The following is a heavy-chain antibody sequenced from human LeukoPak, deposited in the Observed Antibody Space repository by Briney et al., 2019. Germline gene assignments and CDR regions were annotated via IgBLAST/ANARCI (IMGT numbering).Heavy chain of an antibody. Sequence: PGGSLRLSCAASGFTFSSYAMSWVRQAPGKGLEWVSAISGSGGSTYYTDSVKGRFTISRDNSKNTLYLQMNSLRAEDTAVYYCAKVAYDFWSGYYDYWGQGTLVTVSS. CDR2: ISGSGGST. J-gene: IGHJ4*02. D-gene: IGHD3-3*01. CDR1: GFTFSSYA. V-gene: IGHV3-23*01. CDR3: AKVAYDFWSGYYDY.